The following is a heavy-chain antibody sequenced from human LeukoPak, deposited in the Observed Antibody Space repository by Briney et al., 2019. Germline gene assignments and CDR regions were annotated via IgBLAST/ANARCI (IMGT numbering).Heavy chain of an antibody. CDR2: VSASGGST. D-gene: IGHD3-10*01. J-gene: IGHJ4*02. CDR3: AKSLGNQGVIDY. Sequence: PPGGSLRLSCAASGFIFRNHAMNWVRQAPGQGLEWVSGVSASGGSTFNTDSVKGRFSISRDNSKNTLYLEMNSLRPEDTALYYCAKSLGNQGVIDYWGQGTLVTVSS. V-gene: IGHV3-23*01. CDR1: GFIFRNHA.